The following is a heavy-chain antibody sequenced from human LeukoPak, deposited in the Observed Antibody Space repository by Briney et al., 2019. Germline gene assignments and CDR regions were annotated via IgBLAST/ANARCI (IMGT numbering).Heavy chain of an antibody. V-gene: IGHV6-1*01. J-gene: IGHJ5*02. D-gene: IGHD6-13*01. CDR1: GDILSSNSAA. Sequence: SQTLSLICALSGDILSSNSAAWHWITQSPSRGLEWLVRTYYRSKLYNDYAVSVKSLININPDTSKNQFSLQLNSVTPEETAVYYCARDYSSSWPNWFDRWGQGTLVTVSS. CDR2: TYYRSKLYN. CDR3: ARDYSSSWPNWFDR.